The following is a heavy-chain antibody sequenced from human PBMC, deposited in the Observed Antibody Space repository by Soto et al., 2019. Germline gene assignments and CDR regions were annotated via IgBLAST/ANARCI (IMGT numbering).Heavy chain of an antibody. CDR1: GFTFSNFA. CDR2: LSGSGTST. CDR3: ARDLTRGHKTTYWYYYAMDV. Sequence: GGSLRLSCGASGFTFSNFAMSWVRQAPGGGLEWVSGLSGSGTSTYYADSVRGRFTISRDNSNNTLYLQMNSLRADDTAVYYCARDLTRGHKTTYWYYYAMDVWGQGTTVTVSS. D-gene: IGHD5-12*01. V-gene: IGHV3-23*01. J-gene: IGHJ6*02.